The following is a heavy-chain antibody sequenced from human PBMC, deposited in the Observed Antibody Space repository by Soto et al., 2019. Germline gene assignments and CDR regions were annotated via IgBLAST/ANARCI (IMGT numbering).Heavy chain of an antibody. Sequence: GGSLSLSCAASGFTFNSYGMHWVRQAPGKGLEWVAVIWYDGSNKYYADSVKGRFTISRDNSKNTLYLQMNSLRAEDTAVYYCAREVVIRAFDAFDIWGQGTMVTVSS. CDR3: AREVVIRAFDAFDI. CDR1: GFTFNSYG. V-gene: IGHV3-33*01. CDR2: IWYDGSNK. J-gene: IGHJ3*02. D-gene: IGHD3-22*01.